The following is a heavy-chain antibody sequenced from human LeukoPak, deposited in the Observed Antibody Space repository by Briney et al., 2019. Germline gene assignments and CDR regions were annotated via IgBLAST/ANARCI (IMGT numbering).Heavy chain of an antibody. V-gene: IGHV4-39*01. J-gene: IGHJ4*02. CDR2: IYYSGST. D-gene: IGHD3-9*01. Sequence: SETLSLTCTVSGGSISSSSYYWGWIRQPPGKGLEWIGSIYYSGSTYYNPSLKSRVTISVDTSKNQFSLKLSSVTAADTAVYYCARSPGELRYFDWLADYWGQGTLVTVSS. CDR3: ARSPGELRYFDWLADY. CDR1: GGSISSSSYY.